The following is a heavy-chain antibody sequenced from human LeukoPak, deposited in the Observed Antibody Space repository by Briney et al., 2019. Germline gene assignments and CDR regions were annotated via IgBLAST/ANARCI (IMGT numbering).Heavy chain of an antibody. CDR3: GRDYGYCSSTSCYRGGPNGFDP. J-gene: IGHJ5*02. CDR2: IIPIFGTA. CDR1: GGTFTSYA. D-gene: IGHD2-2*03. Sequence: SVKVSCKASGGTFTSYAISWVRQAPGPGLEWVGGIIPIFGTANYAQKFQGRVTTTADESTSAAYMELSSLRAEDTAVYYCGRDYGYCSSTSCYRGGPNGFDPWGQGTLVTVSS. V-gene: IGHV1-69*01.